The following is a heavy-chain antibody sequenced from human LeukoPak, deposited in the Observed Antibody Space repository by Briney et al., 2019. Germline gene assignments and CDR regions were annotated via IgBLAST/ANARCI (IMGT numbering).Heavy chain of an antibody. CDR1: GYTFTAHY. CDR3: ARGRGTTMVRGVITNYFDL. V-gene: IGHV1-2*02. Sequence: GASVTVSCMASGYTFTAHYIHWVRQAPGQGLEWMGWTDPNSGGTNYAQRFLGSVTMTGDTSINTAFMEVRRLRSDDTAIYYCARGRGTTMVRGVITNYFDLWGRGSLVTVSS. CDR2: TDPNSGGT. J-gene: IGHJ2*01. D-gene: IGHD3-10*01.